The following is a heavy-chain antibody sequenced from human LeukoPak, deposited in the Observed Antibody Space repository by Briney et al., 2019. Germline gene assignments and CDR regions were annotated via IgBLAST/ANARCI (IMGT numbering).Heavy chain of an antibody. CDR2: IRYDGNNK. D-gene: IGHD4-17*01. J-gene: IGHJ4*02. Sequence: GGSLTLSCPASGFTFSSYGMHWLRQPPGKGLEWVAFIRYDGNNKYYADSVEGRFTISRNNSKNTLYLQMNSLRAEDTAVYYCAKDRVPYDYGVSPDYWGQGTLVAVSS. CDR1: GFTFSSYG. V-gene: IGHV3-30*02. CDR3: AKDRVPYDYGVSPDY.